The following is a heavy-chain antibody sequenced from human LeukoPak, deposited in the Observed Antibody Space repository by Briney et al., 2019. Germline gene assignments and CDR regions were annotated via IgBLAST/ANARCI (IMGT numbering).Heavy chain of an antibody. CDR2: IIPIFGTA. D-gene: IGHD3-16*01. J-gene: IGHJ4*02. V-gene: IGHV1-69*05. CDR1: GGTFSSYA. Sequence: ASVKVSCKASGGTFSSYAISWVRQAPGQGLEWMGGIIPIFGTANYAQKFQGRVTMTRDTSISTAYMELSRLRSDDTAVYYCARRPPKRGDFDYWGQGTLVTVSS. CDR3: ARRPPKRGDFDY.